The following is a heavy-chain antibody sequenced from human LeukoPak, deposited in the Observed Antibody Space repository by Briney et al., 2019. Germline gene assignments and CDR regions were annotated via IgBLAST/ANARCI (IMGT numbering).Heavy chain of an antibody. J-gene: IGHJ4*02. CDR2: IYAGNSDA. D-gene: IGHD5-24*01. CDR3: AIINHPDGRVY. V-gene: IGHV5-51*01. CDR1: GYPFITSW. Sequence: GESLKISCQGFGYPFITSWIGWVRQLPGNGLEWTAIIYAGNSDAKYSPSFQGQVSISTDRSISTAYLHWSSLKASDTAIYYCAIINHPDGRVYWGEGTLVSVSS.